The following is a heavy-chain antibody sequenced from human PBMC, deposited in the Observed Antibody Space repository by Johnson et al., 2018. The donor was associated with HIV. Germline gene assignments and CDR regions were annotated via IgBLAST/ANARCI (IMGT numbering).Heavy chain of an antibody. J-gene: IGHJ3*02. D-gene: IGHD3-16*01. CDR3: AKEVLGGWGGDAFDI. CDR1: GFTFSSYG. Sequence: QVQLVESGGGVVQPGRSLRLSCASSGFTFSSYGMHWVRQAPGKGLEWVAVISYDGSNKYYADSVKGRFTISRDNSKNTLYLQMNSLRAEDTAVYYCAKEVLGGWGGDAFDIWGQGTMVTVSS. V-gene: IGHV3-30*18. CDR2: ISYDGSNK.